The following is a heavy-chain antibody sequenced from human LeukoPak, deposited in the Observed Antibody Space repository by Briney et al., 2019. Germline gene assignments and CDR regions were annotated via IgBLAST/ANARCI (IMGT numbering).Heavy chain of an antibody. Sequence: PGGSLRLSCAASGFTFSSYWMSWVRQAPGKGPEWVANIKQDGSEKYYVDSVKGRFTISRDNAKNSLYLQMNSLRAEDTAVYYCARDLLGSSKDYWGQGTLVTVSS. V-gene: IGHV3-7*01. CDR2: IKQDGSEK. J-gene: IGHJ4*02. CDR3: ARDLLGSSKDY. D-gene: IGHD6-6*01. CDR1: GFTFSSYW.